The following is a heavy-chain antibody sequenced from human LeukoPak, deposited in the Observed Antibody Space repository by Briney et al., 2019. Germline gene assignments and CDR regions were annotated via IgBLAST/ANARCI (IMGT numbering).Heavy chain of an antibody. CDR3: ARGVIFDY. CDR2: INHSGST. Sequence: ETLSLTCAVYGGSFSGYYWSWIRQPPGKGLEWIGEINHSGSTNYNPSLKSRVTISVDTSKNQFSLKLSSVTAADTAVYYCARGVIFDYWGQGTLVTVSS. J-gene: IGHJ4*02. CDR1: GGSFSGYY. D-gene: IGHD2/OR15-2a*01. V-gene: IGHV4-34*01.